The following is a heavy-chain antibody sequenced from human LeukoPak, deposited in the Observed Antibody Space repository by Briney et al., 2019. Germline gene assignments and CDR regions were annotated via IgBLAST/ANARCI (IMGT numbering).Heavy chain of an antibody. D-gene: IGHD6-19*01. CDR2: ISGSGGST. CDR3: AKRLAMTGTYHFDY. Sequence: GGSLRLSCAASGFTFSSYAMSWVRQAPGKGLEWVSAISGSGGSTYYADSVKGRFTISRDNSKNTLYLQLNSLRAEDTAVYYCAKRLAMTGTYHFDYWGQGTLVTVSS. CDR1: GFTFSSYA. V-gene: IGHV3-23*01. J-gene: IGHJ4*02.